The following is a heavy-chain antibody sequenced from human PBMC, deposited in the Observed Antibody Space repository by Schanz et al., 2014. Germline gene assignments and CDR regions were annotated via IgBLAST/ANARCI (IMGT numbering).Heavy chain of an antibody. V-gene: IGHV3-7*01. CDR1: GFTFSTYW. CDR3: VRDERISSGVWFDP. Sequence: EVQLVESGGGLVQPGGSLRLSCAASGFTFSTYWMSWVRQAPGKGLEWVANIKQDESERSYVDSVKGRFTISRDNARNTVSLQMNSLRADDTAVYYCVRDERISSGVWFDPWGQGTLVTVSS. D-gene: IGHD3-3*02. J-gene: IGHJ5*02. CDR2: IKQDESER.